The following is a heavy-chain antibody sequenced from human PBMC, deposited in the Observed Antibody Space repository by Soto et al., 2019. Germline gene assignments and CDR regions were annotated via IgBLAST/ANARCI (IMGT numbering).Heavy chain of an antibody. CDR3: ARGDNYYDSSGYSNFDY. CDR2: ISSSSSYI. D-gene: IGHD3-22*01. V-gene: IGHV3-21*01. J-gene: IGHJ4*01. Sequence: PGGSLRLSCAASGFTFSRYSMNWVRQAPGKGLEWVSSISSSSSYIYYADSVKGRFTISRDHAKNSVYLQMNSLRAEDTAVFYCARGDNYYDSSGYSNFDYWGHGTLVTVSS. CDR1: GFTFSRYS.